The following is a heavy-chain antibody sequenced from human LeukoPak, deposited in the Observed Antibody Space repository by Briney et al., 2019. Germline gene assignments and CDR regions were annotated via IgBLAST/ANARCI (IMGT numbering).Heavy chain of an antibody. D-gene: IGHD6-19*01. CDR1: GYTFTGYY. Sequence: ASVKVSCKASGYTFTGYYMHWVRQAPGQGLEWMGRINPNSGGTNYAQKFQGRVTTTRDTSISTAYMELSRLRSDDTAVYYCARALYSSGWYVIDYWGQGTLVTVSS. V-gene: IGHV1-2*06. J-gene: IGHJ4*02. CDR3: ARALYSSGWYVIDY. CDR2: INPNSGGT.